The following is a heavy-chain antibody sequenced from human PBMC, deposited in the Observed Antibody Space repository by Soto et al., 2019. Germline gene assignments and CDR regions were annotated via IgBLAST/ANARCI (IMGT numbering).Heavy chain of an antibody. CDR1: GFSLSNARMG. Sequence: QVTLKESGPVLVKPTETLTLTCTVSGFSLSNARMGVSWIRQPPGKALEWLAHIFSNDEKSYSASLKNRLTITKDTSKSQVVRNMTNLDPVDTATYYCARTLQYYVVLAGYYTIYDYWGQGTLVTVSS. D-gene: IGHD3-9*01. CDR3: ARTLQYYVVLAGYYTIYDY. CDR2: IFSNDEK. V-gene: IGHV2-26*01. J-gene: IGHJ4*02.